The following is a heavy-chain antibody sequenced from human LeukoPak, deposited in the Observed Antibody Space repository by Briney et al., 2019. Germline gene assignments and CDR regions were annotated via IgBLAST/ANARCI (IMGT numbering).Heavy chain of an antibody. Sequence: SDTLSLTCTVWGGSISSGSYYGRWIRQPAGKGLEWIVRIYTSGSTNYNPSLKSRITISVDTSKKQLSLKLTSVAAADTAVYYCARRVTTRLPFRYWGQGTLVTVSS. V-gene: IGHV4-61*02. J-gene: IGHJ4*02. CDR1: GGSISSGSYY. CDR3: ARRVTTRLPFRY. D-gene: IGHD4-17*01. CDR2: IYTSGST.